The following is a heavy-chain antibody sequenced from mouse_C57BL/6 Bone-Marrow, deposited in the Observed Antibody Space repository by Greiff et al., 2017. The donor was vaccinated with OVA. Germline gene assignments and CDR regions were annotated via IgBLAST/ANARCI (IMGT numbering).Heavy chain of an antibody. CDR3: ARKGICYYVSSYVYYAMDY. CDR2: IDPSDSYT. Sequence: QVQLQQPGAELVMPGASVKLSCKASGYTFTSYWMHWVKQRPGQGLEWIGEIDPSDSYTNYNQKFKGKSTLTVDKSSSTAYMQLSSLTSEDSAVYYCARKGICYYVSSYVYYAMDYWGQGTSVTVSS. J-gene: IGHJ4*01. CDR1: GYTFTSYW. D-gene: IGHD1-1*01. V-gene: IGHV1-69*01.